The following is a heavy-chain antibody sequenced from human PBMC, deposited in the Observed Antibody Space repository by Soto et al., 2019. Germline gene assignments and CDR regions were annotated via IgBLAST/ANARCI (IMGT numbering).Heavy chain of an antibody. J-gene: IGHJ4*02. D-gene: IGHD3-9*01. Sequence: SETLSLTCTVSGGSISSASYYWSWIRQHPGKGLEWIGYIYYTGSTYYNPSLKSRVTVSLDTSKNQFSLKLSSVTAADAAVYFCARLEGLATISYYFDFWGPGALVTVSS. V-gene: IGHV4-31*03. CDR3: ARLEGLATISYYFDF. CDR1: GGSISSASYY. CDR2: IYYTGST.